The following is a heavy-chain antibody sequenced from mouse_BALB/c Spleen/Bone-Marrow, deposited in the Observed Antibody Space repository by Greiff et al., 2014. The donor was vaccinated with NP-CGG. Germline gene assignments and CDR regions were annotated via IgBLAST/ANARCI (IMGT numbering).Heavy chain of an antibody. V-gene: IGHV1-4*01. CDR1: GYTFTSYT. D-gene: IGHD1-1*01. CDR2: INPSSGYT. CDR3: SRETPYYGSTYWYFDV. J-gene: IGHJ1*01. Sequence: VQRVESGAKLARPGASVKMSCKASGYTFTSYTMHWVKQRPGQGLEWIGYINPSSGYTNYNQKFKDKATLTADKSSSTAYMQLSSLTSEDSAVYYCSRETPYYGSTYWYFDVWGAGTTVTVSS.